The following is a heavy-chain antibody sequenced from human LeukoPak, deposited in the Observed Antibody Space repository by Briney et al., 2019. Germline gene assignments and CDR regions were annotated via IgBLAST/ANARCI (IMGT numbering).Heavy chain of an antibody. V-gene: IGHV4-34*01. CDR2: INHSGRV. CDR3: ARGLGPMSPSLDY. Sequence: PSETLSLTCAVSGESFSYIYWTWVRQPPGKGLEWIGDINHSGRVNYRPSLKSRVTISVDTSKSQFSLKLSAVTAADTAVYYCARGLGPMSPSLDYWGQGSLVTVSS. J-gene: IGHJ4*02. CDR1: GESFSYIY. D-gene: IGHD3-22*01.